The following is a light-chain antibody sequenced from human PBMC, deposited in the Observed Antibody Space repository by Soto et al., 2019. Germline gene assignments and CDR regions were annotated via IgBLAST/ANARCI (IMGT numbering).Light chain of an antibody. V-gene: IGLV1-51*01. Sequence: QSVLTQPPSVSEAPGQTVTISCSGSGSNIGSNSVSWYQQVPGTAPKLLLYDNNKRPSGIPDRFSGSKSGTSATLGITGLQTADEADYYCGTWESYLSVGVFGGGTQLTVL. CDR2: DNN. CDR3: GTWESYLSVGV. J-gene: IGLJ2*01. CDR1: GSNIGSNS.